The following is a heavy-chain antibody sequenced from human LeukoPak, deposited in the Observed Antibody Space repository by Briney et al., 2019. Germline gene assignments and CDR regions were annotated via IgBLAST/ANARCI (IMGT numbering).Heavy chain of an antibody. CDR2: INPNSGGT. V-gene: IGHV1-2*02. J-gene: IGHJ6*03. CDR1: GYTFTDYY. Sequence: ASVKVSCKTSGYTFTDYYMHWVRQAPGQGLEWMGWINPNSGGTNSAQKFQGRVTMTRDTSISTAYMELNRLGSDDTAMYFCARESFYSGNYRYYYYMDVWGKGTTVIVSS. D-gene: IGHD1-26*01. CDR3: ARESFYSGNYRYYYYMDV.